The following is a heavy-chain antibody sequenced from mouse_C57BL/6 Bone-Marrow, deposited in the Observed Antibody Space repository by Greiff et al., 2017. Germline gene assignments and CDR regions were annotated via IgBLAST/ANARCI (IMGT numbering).Heavy chain of an antibody. D-gene: IGHD1-1*01. CDR2: IYPRSGNT. V-gene: IGHV1-81*01. Sequence: QVQLQQSGAELARPGASVKLSCKASGYTFTSSGISWVKQRTGQGLEWIGEIYPRSGNTYYNEKFKGKATLTADKSSSTAYMELRSLTSEDSAVYFCARERPITTVVAPFAYWGQGTLVTVSA. CDR3: ARERPITTVVAPFAY. CDR1: GYTFTSSG. J-gene: IGHJ3*01.